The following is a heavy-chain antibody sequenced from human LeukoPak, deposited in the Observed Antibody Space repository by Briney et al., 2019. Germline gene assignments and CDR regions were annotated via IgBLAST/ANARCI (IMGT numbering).Heavy chain of an antibody. J-gene: IGHJ4*02. CDR1: GYTFSSYG. V-gene: IGHV1-18*01. Sequence: GASVKVSCKASGYTFSSYGISWVRQAPGQGLEWMGWISTYNDNINYAQKLQGRVTMTTDTSTSTAYMELRSLRPDDTAVYYCARKTLTGDPYYFDYWGQGTLVTVSS. D-gene: IGHD7-27*01. CDR2: ISTYNDNI. CDR3: ARKTLTGDPYYFDY.